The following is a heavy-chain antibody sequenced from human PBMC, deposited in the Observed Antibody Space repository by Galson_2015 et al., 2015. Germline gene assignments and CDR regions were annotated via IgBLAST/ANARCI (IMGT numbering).Heavy chain of an antibody. CDR2: INHIGST. Sequence: SETLSLTCAVYGGSFSGSYWSWIRQPPGKGLEWIGEINHIGSTNYSPSLKSRVTISVDTSKNQFSLKLSSVTAADTAVYYCARSPFDRTNGGDYFDYWGQGTLVTVSS. CDR1: GGSFSGSY. J-gene: IGHJ4*02. CDR3: ARSPFDRTNGGDYFDY. D-gene: IGHD2-8*01. V-gene: IGHV4-34*01.